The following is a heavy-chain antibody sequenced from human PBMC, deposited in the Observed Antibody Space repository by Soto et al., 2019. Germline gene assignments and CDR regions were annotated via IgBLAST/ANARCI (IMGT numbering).Heavy chain of an antibody. CDR1: GGSFSGYY. CDR2: INHSGST. J-gene: IGHJ4*02. CDR3: ARLPGRRFLPKYYFDY. V-gene: IGHV4-34*01. Sequence: QVQLQQWGAGLLKPSETLSLTCAVYGGSFSGYYWSWIRQPPGKGLEWIGEINHSGSTNYNQSLKSRVTISVDTSKNQFSLKLISVTAADTAVYYCARLPGRRFLPKYYFDYWGQGTLVTVSS. D-gene: IGHD3-3*01.